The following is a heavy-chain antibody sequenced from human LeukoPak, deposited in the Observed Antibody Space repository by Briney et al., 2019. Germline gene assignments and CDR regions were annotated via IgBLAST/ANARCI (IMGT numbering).Heavy chain of an antibody. D-gene: IGHD5/OR15-5a*01. CDR3: ARDRPSSLDTMYYVYDWDY. CDR1: GYTFTNFG. V-gene: IGHV1-18*01. CDR2: ISAYNGYT. Sequence: GASVKVSCKASGYTFTNFGVSWVRQAPGQGLEWMGWISAYNGYTYYAQKLQGRVTMTTDTSTSTAYMELRSLRSDDTAVYFCARDRPSSLDTMYYVYDWDYWGQGTLVTVSS. J-gene: IGHJ4*02.